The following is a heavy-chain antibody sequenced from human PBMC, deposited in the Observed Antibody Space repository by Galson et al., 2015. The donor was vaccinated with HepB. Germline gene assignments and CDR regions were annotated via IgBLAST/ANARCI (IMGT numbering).Heavy chain of an antibody. CDR3: ARSASSSWPFYYFDY. Sequence: SGAEVKQPGESLKISCKGSGYSFTSYWIGWVRQMPGKGLEWMGIIYPGDSDTRYSPSFQGQVTISADKSISTAYLQWSSLKASDTAMYYCARSASSSWPFYYFDYWGQGTLVTVSS. J-gene: IGHJ4*02. CDR1: GYSFTSYW. V-gene: IGHV5-51*01. D-gene: IGHD6-13*01. CDR2: IYPGDSDT.